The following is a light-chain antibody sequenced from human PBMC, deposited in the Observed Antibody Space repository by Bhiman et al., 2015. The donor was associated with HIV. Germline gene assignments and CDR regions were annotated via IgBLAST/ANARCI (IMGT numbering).Light chain of an antibody. Sequence: NFMLTQPHSVSESPGRTISISCSRNSGSIAADYVQWFQQRPGTSPITVIYEHDQRPSGVPDRFSGSKSGNTASLTVSGLQAEDEADYYCSSYAGSNNFPVFGTGTKVTVL. CDR3: SSYAGSNNFPV. J-gene: IGLJ1*01. CDR2: EHD. V-gene: IGLV6-57*01. CDR1: SGSIAADY.